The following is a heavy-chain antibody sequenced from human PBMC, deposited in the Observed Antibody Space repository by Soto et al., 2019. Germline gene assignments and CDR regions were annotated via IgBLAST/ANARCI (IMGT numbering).Heavy chain of an antibody. J-gene: IGHJ6*02. CDR1: GFTFSSYA. D-gene: IGHD2-2*01. Sequence: QVQLVESGGGVVQPGRSLRLSCAASGFTFSSYAMHWVRQAPGKGLEWVAVISYDGSNKYYADSVKGRFTIPRDNSKNTLYLQMNSLRAEDTAVYYCARDRLIVVVPADSYYYYGMDVWGQGTTVTVSS. CDR2: ISYDGSNK. CDR3: ARDRLIVVVPADSYYYYGMDV. V-gene: IGHV3-30-3*01.